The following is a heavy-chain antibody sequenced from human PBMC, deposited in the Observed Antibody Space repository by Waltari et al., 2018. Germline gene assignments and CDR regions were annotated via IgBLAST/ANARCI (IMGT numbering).Heavy chain of an antibody. CDR3: ARHMPYYDSIYYFDY. J-gene: IGHJ4*02. CDR2: LYYTGNT. V-gene: IGHV4-39*01. D-gene: IGHD3-3*01. CDR1: CGSISSSSFF. Sequence: QLQLQESGPGLVKPSETLSLTCSVSCGSISSSSFFWGWIRQPPGKGLEWIGSLYYTGNTYYTPSLKSRVTISADTSKNQFSLKLSSVTAADTAVYYCARHMPYYDSIYYFDYWGQGTLVTVSS.